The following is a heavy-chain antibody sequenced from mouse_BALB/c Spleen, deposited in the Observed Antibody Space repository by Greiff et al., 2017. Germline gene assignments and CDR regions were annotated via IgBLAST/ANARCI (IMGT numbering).Heavy chain of an antibody. V-gene: IGHV1-7*01. J-gene: IGHJ3*01. CDR2: INPSTGYT. CDR3: ARSGNYKEVWFAY. CDR1: GYTFTSYW. Sequence: QVQLQQSGAELAKPGASVKMSCKASGYTFTSYWMHWVKQRPGQGLEWIGYINPSTGYTEYNQKFKDKATLTADKSSSTAYMQLSSLTSEDSAVYYCARSGNYKEVWFAYWGQGTLVTVSA. D-gene: IGHD2-1*01.